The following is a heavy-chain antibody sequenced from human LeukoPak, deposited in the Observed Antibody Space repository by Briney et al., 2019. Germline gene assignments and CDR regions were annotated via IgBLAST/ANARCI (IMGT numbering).Heavy chain of an antibody. V-gene: IGHV4-59*01. CDR3: ARNFLERYYYYGMDV. J-gene: IGHJ6*02. CDR2: IYYSGST. Sequence: SETLSLTCTVSGGSISSYSWSWIRRPPGKGLELIGYIYYSGSTNYNPSLKSRVTISVDTSKNQFSLKLSSVTAADTAVYYCARNFLERYYYYGMDVWGQGTTVTVSS. D-gene: IGHD3-3*01. CDR1: GGSISSYS.